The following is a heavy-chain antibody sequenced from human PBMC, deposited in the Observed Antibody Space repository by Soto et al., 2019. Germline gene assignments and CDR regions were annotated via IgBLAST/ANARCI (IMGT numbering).Heavy chain of an antibody. D-gene: IGHD6-19*01. CDR1: VFTFSSYA. CDR3: AKDHQGVTVAGTLDY. V-gene: IGHV3-23*01. Sequence: GGSLRLSCVASVFTFSSYAMSWVRQAPGKGLEWVSGISGSGGSTYYADSVKGRFTISRDNSKNTLYLQMNSLRAEDTAVYYCAKDHQGVTVAGTLDYWGQGTLVTVSS. CDR2: ISGSGGST. J-gene: IGHJ4*02.